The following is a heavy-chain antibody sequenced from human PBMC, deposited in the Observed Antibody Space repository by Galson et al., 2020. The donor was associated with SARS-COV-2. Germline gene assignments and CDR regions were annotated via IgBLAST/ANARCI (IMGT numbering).Heavy chain of an antibody. Sequence: SGPTLVKPTQTLRLTCTFSGFSLRTSGMRVSWIRQPPGKALAWLARIDWDDDIFYNTSLMTRLTISKDTSKNQVVLTMTNVDPVDTATYYCARCPTSSVVQSHFDYWGQGTLVTVSS. D-gene: IGHD2-15*01. V-gene: IGHV2-70*04. CDR2: IDWDDDI. CDR1: GFSLRTSGMR. J-gene: IGHJ4*02. CDR3: ARCPTSSVVQSHFDY.